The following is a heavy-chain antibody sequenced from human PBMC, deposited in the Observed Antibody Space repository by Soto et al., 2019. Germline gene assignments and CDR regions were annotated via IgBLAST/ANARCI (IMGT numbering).Heavy chain of an antibody. CDR2: INHSGST. D-gene: IGHD3-22*01. CDR1: GGSFSWYY. CDR3: ARGPNYYDSNVVYGMDV. Sequence: PSETRSLTWAVYGGSFSWYYWSWIRQPPGKGLEWIGEINHSGSTNYNPSLKSRVTISVDTSKNQFSLKLSSVTAADTAVYYCARGPNYYDSNVVYGMDVWGQGTTVTVSS. V-gene: IGHV4-34*01. J-gene: IGHJ6*02.